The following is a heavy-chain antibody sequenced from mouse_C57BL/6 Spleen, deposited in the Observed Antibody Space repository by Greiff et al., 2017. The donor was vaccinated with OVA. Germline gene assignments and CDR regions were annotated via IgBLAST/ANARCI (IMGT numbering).Heavy chain of an antibody. J-gene: IGHJ1*03. Sequence: VQLQQSGAELVKPGASVKISCKASGYAFSSYWMNWVKQRPGKGLEWIGQIYPGDGDTNYNGKFKGKATLTADKSSSTAYMQLSSLTSEDSAVYFCARYYYGSSSYWYFDVWGTGTTVTVSS. CDR1: GYAFSSYW. D-gene: IGHD1-1*01. CDR2: IYPGDGDT. CDR3: ARYYYGSSSYWYFDV. V-gene: IGHV1-80*01.